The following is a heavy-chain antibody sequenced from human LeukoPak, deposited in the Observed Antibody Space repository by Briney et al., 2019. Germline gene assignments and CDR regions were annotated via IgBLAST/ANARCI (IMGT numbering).Heavy chain of an antibody. J-gene: IGHJ4*02. V-gene: IGHV1-46*01. CDR3: ARSGGDAIRPFDY. CDR2: INPSGGST. CDR1: GYTFISYF. Sequence: ASANVSCKASGYTFISYFIHWVRQAPGQGLEWMGIINPSGGSTRYAQRFQGRVTMTRDTSTSTVYMEMSSLKSEDTAVYYCARSGGDAIRPFDYWGQGTLVTVSS. D-gene: IGHD2-21*02.